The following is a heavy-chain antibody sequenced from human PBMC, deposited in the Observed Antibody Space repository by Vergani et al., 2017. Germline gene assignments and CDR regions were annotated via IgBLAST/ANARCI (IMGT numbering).Heavy chain of an antibody. CDR1: GFTFSSYS. CDR3: ARDHV. J-gene: IGHJ6*04. CDR2: IYSGGST. Sequence: VQLVESGGGLVNPGGSLRLSCAASGFTFSSYSMNWVRQAPGKGLEWVSVIYSGGSTYYADSVKGRFTIARDNSKNTLYLQMNSLRAEDTAVYYCARDHVWGKGTPVTVSS. V-gene: IGHV3-66*01.